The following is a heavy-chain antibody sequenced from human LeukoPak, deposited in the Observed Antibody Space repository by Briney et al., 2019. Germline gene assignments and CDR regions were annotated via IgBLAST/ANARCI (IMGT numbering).Heavy chain of an antibody. V-gene: IGHV3-11*06. CDR2: ISSSSSYT. J-gene: IGHJ4*02. Sequence: GSLRLSCAASGFTFSDYYMSWIRQAPGKGLEWVSYISSSSSYTNYADSVKGRFTISRDNAKNSLYLQMNSLRAEDTAVYYCARALRHTVHYFDYWGQGTLVTVSS. CDR3: ARALRHTVHYFDY. D-gene: IGHD4-17*01. CDR1: GFTFSDYY.